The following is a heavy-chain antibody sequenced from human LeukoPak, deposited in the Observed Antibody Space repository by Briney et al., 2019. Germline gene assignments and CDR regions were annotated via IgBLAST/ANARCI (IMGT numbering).Heavy chain of an antibody. Sequence: ASVKVSCKASGYTFTSYGISWVRQAPGQGLEWMGWISAYNGNTNYAQKLQGRVTMTTDTSTSTVYMELRSLRSDDTAVYYCARGLYYYDSSGYYPFDYWGQGTLVTVSS. V-gene: IGHV1-18*01. D-gene: IGHD3-22*01. CDR3: ARGLYYYDSSGYYPFDY. J-gene: IGHJ4*02. CDR1: GYTFTSYG. CDR2: ISAYNGNT.